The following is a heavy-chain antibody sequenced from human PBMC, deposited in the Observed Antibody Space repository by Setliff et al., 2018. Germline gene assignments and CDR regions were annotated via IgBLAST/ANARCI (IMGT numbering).Heavy chain of an antibody. Sequence: PSETLSLTCSVSGASITSGGFYWTWIRQPAGKGLEWIGHISPSGSTTYNPSVKSRVTISADTSNNSFSLNLFSVTAADTAVYYCAGRDYSGGDSWGHGTLVTVSS. D-gene: IGHD4-4*01. CDR3: AGRDYSGGDS. V-gene: IGHV4-61*09. J-gene: IGHJ5*01. CDR1: GASITSGGFY. CDR2: ISPSGST.